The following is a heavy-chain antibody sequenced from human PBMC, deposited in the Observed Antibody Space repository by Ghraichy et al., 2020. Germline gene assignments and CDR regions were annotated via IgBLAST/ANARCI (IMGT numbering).Heavy chain of an antibody. CDR3: ASDRGYSMDV. CDR1: TFTFNSYW. CDR2: IKIDGSSP. J-gene: IGHJ6*02. V-gene: IGHV3-74*03. D-gene: IGHD5-18*01. Sequence: GESLNISCAASTFTFNSYWMHWVRQAPGKGLVWVSHIKIDGSSPTYADSVKGRFTISRDNAKNTVYLQMNSLRAEDTAVYYCASDRGYSMDVWGQGTTVTVSS.